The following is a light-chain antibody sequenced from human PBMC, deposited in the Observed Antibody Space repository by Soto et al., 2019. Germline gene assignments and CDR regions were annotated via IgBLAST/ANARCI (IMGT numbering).Light chain of an antibody. CDR3: SSYTGSGTDV. V-gene: IGLV2-14*01. CDR2: DVS. CDR1: SSDVGGYNY. Sequence: QSVLTQPASVSGSPGRSITISCTGTSSDVGGYNYVSWYQQYPGKAPKLMIFDVSNRPSGVSDRFSGSKSGDTASLTISGLQAEDEADYYCSSYTGSGTDVFGTGTKVTVL. J-gene: IGLJ1*01.